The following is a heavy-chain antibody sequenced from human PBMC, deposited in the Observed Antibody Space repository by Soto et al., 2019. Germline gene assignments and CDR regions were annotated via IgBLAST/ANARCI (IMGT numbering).Heavy chain of an antibody. CDR1: GGSIGTYY. Sequence: QVQLQESGPGLVKPSETLSLTCTVSGGSIGTYYWSWLRQPPGKGPEWIGYIYHSGSTNFNPSLKSRVTFSLDTSKNHFSLRLTSVTAADTAVYYCARDRSRYAWFDTWGQGALVTVSS. CDR2: IYHSGST. CDR3: ARDRSRYAWFDT. V-gene: IGHV4-59*01. J-gene: IGHJ5*02. D-gene: IGHD5-12*01.